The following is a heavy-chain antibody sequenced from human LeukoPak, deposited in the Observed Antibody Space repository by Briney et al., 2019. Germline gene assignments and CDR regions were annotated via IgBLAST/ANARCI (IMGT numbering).Heavy chain of an antibody. V-gene: IGHV1-18*04. CDR1: GYPFTGYY. CDR3: ARYYEGWGYCSGGSCYRAYYGMDV. CDR2: ISAYNGNT. Sequence: GASVKVSCKASGYPFTGYYLHWVRQAPGQGLEWMGWISAYNGNTNYAQKLQGRVTMTSDTSTSTAYMELRSLRSVDSAVYYCARYYEGWGYCSGGSCYRAYYGMDVWGQGTTVTVSS. J-gene: IGHJ6*02. D-gene: IGHD2-15*01.